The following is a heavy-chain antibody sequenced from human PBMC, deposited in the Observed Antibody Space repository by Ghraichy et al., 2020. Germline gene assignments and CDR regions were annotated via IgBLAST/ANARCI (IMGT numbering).Heavy chain of an antibody. Sequence: GGSLRLSCAASGFTFSSYGMHWVRQAPGKGLEWVAVISYDGSNKYYADSVKGRFTISRDNSKNTLYLQMNSLRAEDTAVYYCARADYDILTGHFDYWGQGTLVTVSS. CDR2: ISYDGSNK. CDR1: GFTFSSYG. D-gene: IGHD3-9*01. J-gene: IGHJ4*02. V-gene: IGHV3-30*03. CDR3: ARADYDILTGHFDY.